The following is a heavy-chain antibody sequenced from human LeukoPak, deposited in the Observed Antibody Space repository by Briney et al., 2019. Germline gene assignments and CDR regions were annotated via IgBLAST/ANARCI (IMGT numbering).Heavy chain of an antibody. Sequence: PGGSLRLSCAASGFTFSSYWMNWARQPPGKGLEWFGSISYSGGTAYNPSLRSRVTISVDTSKNQFSLKVNSVTAADTAVYYCAREVEYYDSSGYRPHAFDIWGQGTLVTVSS. CDR2: ISYSGGT. CDR1: GFTFSSYW. V-gene: IGHV4-39*02. J-gene: IGHJ3*02. CDR3: AREVEYYDSSGYRPHAFDI. D-gene: IGHD3-22*01.